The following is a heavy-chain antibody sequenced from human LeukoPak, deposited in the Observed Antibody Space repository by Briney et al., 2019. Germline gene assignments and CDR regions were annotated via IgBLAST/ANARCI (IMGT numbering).Heavy chain of an antibody. D-gene: IGHD3-16*01. CDR2: IYYSGST. V-gene: IGHV4-39*01. CDR1: GGSISSSSYY. CDR3: ARHVGGYYFDY. Sequence: SETLSLTRTVSGGSISSSSYYWGWIRQPPGKGLEWIGSIYYSGSTYYNPSLKSRVTISVDTSKNQFSLKLSSVTAADTAVYYCARHVGGYYFDYWGQGTLVTVSS. J-gene: IGHJ4*02.